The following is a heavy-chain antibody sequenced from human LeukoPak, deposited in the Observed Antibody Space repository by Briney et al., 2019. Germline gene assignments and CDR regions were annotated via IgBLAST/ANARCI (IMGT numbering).Heavy chain of an antibody. CDR2: ISPSGGST. CDR3: ARDPTPGYYDSSGYYSADAFDI. Sequence: ASVKVSCKAFGYTFTSNYMHWVRQAPGQGPEWMGVISPSGGSTTYAQKFQGRVTITADKSTSTAYMELSSLRSDDTAVYYCARDPTPGYYDSSGYYSADAFDIWGQGTMVTVSS. CDR1: GYTFTSNY. J-gene: IGHJ3*02. D-gene: IGHD3-22*01. V-gene: IGHV1-46*01.